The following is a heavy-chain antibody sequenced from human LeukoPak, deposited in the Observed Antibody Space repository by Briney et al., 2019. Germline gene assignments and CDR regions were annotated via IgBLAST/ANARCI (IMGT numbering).Heavy chain of an antibody. Sequence: GGSLRLSCAASGFTFSSYSMNWVRQAPGKGLGWVSAISGSGGSTYYADSVKGRFTISRDNSKNTLYLQMNSLRAEDTAVYYCVTYYYDSSGYKEGDYWGQGTLVTVSS. CDR1: GFTFSSYS. CDR2: ISGSGGST. D-gene: IGHD3-22*01. V-gene: IGHV3-23*01. CDR3: VTYYYDSSGYKEGDY. J-gene: IGHJ4*02.